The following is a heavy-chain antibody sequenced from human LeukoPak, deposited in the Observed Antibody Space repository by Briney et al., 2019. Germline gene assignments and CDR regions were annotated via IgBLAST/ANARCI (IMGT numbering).Heavy chain of an antibody. CDR2: IYYSGST. CDR1: GGSISSYY. D-gene: IGHD6-25*01. V-gene: IGHV4-59*01. Sequence: SETLSLTCTVSGGSISSYYWSWIRQPPGKGLEWIGYIYYSGSTNYNPSLKSRVTISVDTSKNQFYLKLSSVTAADTAVYYCARDLAAALDYXGQGTLVTVSS. J-gene: IGHJ4*02. CDR3: ARDLAAALDY.